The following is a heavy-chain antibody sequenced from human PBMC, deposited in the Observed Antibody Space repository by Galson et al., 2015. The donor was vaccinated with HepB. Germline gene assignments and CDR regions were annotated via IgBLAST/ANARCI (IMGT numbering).Heavy chain of an antibody. D-gene: IGHD4-11*01. Sequence: SLRLSCAASGFTVSRNHMNWVRQAPGKGLEWVSIIHGDGTIYYAGSVKGRFTISRDNSKNTVYLQMNSLRAEDTAVYYCAGAGEYSNPWGQGSLVTVSS. J-gene: IGHJ5*02. CDR1: GFTVSRNH. CDR3: AGAGEYSNP. CDR2: IHGDGTI. V-gene: IGHV3-53*01.